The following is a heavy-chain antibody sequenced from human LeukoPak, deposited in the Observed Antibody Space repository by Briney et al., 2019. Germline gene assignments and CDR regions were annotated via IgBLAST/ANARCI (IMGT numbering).Heavy chain of an antibody. J-gene: IGHJ5*02. D-gene: IGHD2-15*01. V-gene: IGHV1-8*01. CDR1: GYTFTSYD. Sequence: ASVKVSCKASGYTFTSYDINWVRQAPGQGLEWMGWMNPNSGNTGYAQKFQGRVTMTRNTSISTAYMELSSLRSEDTAVYYCAREESGYCSGGSCYVNWFDPWGQGTLVTVSS. CDR2: MNPNSGNT. CDR3: AREESGYCSGGSCYVNWFDP.